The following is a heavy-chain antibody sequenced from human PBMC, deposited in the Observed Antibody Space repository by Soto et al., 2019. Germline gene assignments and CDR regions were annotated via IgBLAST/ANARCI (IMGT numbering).Heavy chain of an antibody. CDR3: ARVNVVVVAATREYYFDY. D-gene: IGHD2-15*01. Sequence: ASVKVSCKASGYTFSGYYMHWVRQAPGQGLEWMGWINPNSGGTNYAQKFQGRVTMTRDTSISTAYMELSRLRSDDTAVYYCARVNVVVVAATREYYFDYWGQGTLVTVSS. CDR1: GYTFSGYY. V-gene: IGHV1-2*02. J-gene: IGHJ4*02. CDR2: INPNSGGT.